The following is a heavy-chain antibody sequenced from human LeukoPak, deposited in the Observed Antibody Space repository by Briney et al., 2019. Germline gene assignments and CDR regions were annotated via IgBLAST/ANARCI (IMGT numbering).Heavy chain of an antibody. CDR3: AKDLSIVGATTGDFDY. CDR2: ISGSGGST. D-gene: IGHD1-26*01. J-gene: IGHJ4*02. V-gene: IGHV3-23*01. CDR1: GFTFSSYA. Sequence: GGSLRLSCAASGFTFSSYAMSWVRQAPGKGLEWVSAISGSGGSTYFADSVKGHFTISRDNSKTTLYLQMNSLRAEDTAVYYCAKDLSIVGATTGDFDYWGQGTLVTVSS.